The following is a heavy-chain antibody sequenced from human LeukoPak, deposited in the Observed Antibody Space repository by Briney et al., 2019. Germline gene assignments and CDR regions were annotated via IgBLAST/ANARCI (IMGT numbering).Heavy chain of an antibody. D-gene: IGHD6-13*01. Sequence: GGSLRLSCAASGFTFSSYWMSWVRQAPGKGLEWVANTKQDGSEKYYVDSVKGRFTISRDNAKNSLYLQMNSLRAEDTAVYYCARGGRKQQLAQDRNDYWGQGTLVTVSS. CDR3: ARGGRKQQLAQDRNDY. CDR1: GFTFSSYW. V-gene: IGHV3-7*01. J-gene: IGHJ4*02. CDR2: TKQDGSEK.